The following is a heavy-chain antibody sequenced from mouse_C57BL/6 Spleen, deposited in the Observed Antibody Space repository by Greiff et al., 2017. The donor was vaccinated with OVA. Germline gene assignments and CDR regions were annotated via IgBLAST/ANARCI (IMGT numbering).Heavy chain of an antibody. V-gene: IGHV3-6*01. CDR1: GYSITSGYY. J-gene: IGHJ2*01. CDR3: ARDQLRPDYFGY. CDR2: ISYDGSN. Sequence: EVKLMESGPGLVKPSQSLSLTCSVTGYSITSGYYWNWIRQFPGNKLEWMGYISYDGSNNYNPSLKNRISITRDTYKNQFFLKMTSVTTEDTATYYCARDQLRPDYFGYWGQGTTLTVSS. D-gene: IGHD3-2*02.